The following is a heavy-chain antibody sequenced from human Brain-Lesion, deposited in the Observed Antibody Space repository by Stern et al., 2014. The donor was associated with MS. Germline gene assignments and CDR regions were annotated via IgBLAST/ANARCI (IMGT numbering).Heavy chain of an antibody. V-gene: IGHV4-61*02. Sequence: QVQLQESGPGLVKPSQTLSLSCTVSGGSISSGGYYWSWIRQPAGKGLEWIGRIFNSGSTRYKPSLKSRVTISIDTSKNQFSLRLNSMTAADTAVYYCARGRVVPGFQYYATDVWGQGTTVIVSS. CDR2: IFNSGST. CDR3: ARGRVVPGFQYYATDV. D-gene: IGHD2-2*01. CDR1: GGSISSGGYY. J-gene: IGHJ6*02.